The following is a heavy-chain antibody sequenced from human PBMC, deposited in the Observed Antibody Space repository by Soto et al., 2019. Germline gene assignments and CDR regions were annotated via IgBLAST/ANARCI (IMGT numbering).Heavy chain of an antibody. CDR3: ATNVDTAMSLYYYYYGMDV. J-gene: IGHJ6*02. CDR1: GFTFSSYA. CDR2: ISGSGGST. Sequence: PGGSLRLSCAASGFTFSSYAMSWVRQAPGKGLEWVSAISGSGGSTYYADSVKGRFTISRDNSKNTLYLQMNSLRAEDTAVYYCATNVDTAMSLYYYYYGMDVWGQGTTVTVSS. D-gene: IGHD5-18*01. V-gene: IGHV3-23*01.